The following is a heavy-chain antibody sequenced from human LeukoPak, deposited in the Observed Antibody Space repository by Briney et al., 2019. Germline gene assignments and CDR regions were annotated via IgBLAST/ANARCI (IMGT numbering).Heavy chain of an antibody. CDR2: INPNSGGT. J-gene: IGHJ4*02. V-gene: IGHV1-2*02. CDR1: GYTFTGYY. Sequence: AASVKVSCKASGYTFTGYYMHWVRQAPGQGLEWMGWINPNSGGTNYAQKFQGRVTMTRDTSISTAYMELSRLRSDDTAVYYCARTPLYDYGDYGGVTGGYYFDYWGQGTLVTVSS. D-gene: IGHD4-17*01. CDR3: ARTPLYDYGDYGGVTGGYYFDY.